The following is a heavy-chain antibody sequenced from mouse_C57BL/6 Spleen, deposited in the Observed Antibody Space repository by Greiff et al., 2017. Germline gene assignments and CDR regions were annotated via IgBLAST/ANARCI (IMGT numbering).Heavy chain of an antibody. D-gene: IGHD1-1*01. CDR2: IDPENGYT. J-gene: IGHJ3*01. CDR3: TTGYGSSWFAC. Sequence: LVESGAELVRPGASVKLSCTASGFNIKDDYMHWVKQRPEQGLEWIGWIDPENGYTEYASKFQGKATITADTSSNTAYLQLSSLTSEDTAVYYCTTGYGSSWFACWGEVSLVTVSA. V-gene: IGHV14-4*01. CDR1: GFNIKDDY.